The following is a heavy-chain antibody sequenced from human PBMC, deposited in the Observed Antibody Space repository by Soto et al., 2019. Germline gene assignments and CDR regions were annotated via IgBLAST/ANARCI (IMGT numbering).Heavy chain of an antibody. V-gene: IGHV3-33*01. D-gene: IGHD1-26*01. J-gene: IGHJ6*02. CDR1: GFTFSSYG. Sequence: LRLSCAASGFTFSSYGMHWVRQAPGKGLEWVAVIWYDGSNKYYADSVKGRFTIPRDNPKNPLNLQMNSLRAEDTAVYYCARGPRWELPDYYYGMDVWGQGTTVTVSS. CDR3: ARGPRWELPDYYYGMDV. CDR2: IWYDGSNK.